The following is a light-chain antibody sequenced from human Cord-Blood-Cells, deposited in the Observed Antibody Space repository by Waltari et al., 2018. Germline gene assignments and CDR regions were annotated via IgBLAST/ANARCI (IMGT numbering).Light chain of an antibody. J-gene: IGKJ1*01. V-gene: IGKV3-20*01. CDR2: GAS. CDR3: QQYGSSPRT. Sequence: EIVLTQSPGTLSLSPGERATLSCRASQSVSSSYLAWYQQKPGQAPRLLNYGASSRATGIPDRVSGSGSGTDFTLTISRLEPEDCAVYYCQQYGSSPRTFGQGIKVEIK. CDR1: QSVSSSY.